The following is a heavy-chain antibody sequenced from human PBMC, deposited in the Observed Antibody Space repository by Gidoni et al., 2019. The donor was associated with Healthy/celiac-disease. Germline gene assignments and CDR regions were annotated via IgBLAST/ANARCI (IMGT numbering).Heavy chain of an antibody. J-gene: IGHJ5*02. Sequence: QVQLVQSGAEVKKPGASVKVSCQASGSTFTSYGISWVRQAPGQGLEWMGWISAYNGNTNYAQKLQGRVTMTTDTSTSTAYMELRSLRSDDTAVYYCARVGFKWPTGPGWFDPWGQGTLVTVSS. V-gene: IGHV1-18*01. CDR2: ISAYNGNT. D-gene: IGHD5-12*01. CDR3: ARVGFKWPTGPGWFDP. CDR1: GSTFTSYG.